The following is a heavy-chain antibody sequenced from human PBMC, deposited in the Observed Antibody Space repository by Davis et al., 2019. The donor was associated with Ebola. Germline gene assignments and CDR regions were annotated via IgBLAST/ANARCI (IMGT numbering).Heavy chain of an antibody. Sequence: PSETLSLTCTVSGGSITSGNFYWSWIRQPAGKELEWIGRIYSTGIATYKPALKSRVSMSVDTSKNHFSLKLSSVTAADTAVYYCAREVYNWNYLPYWGQGILVTVSS. V-gene: IGHV4-61*02. CDR2: IYSTGIA. CDR3: AREVYNWNYLPY. CDR1: GGSITSGNFY. D-gene: IGHD1-20*01. J-gene: IGHJ4*02.